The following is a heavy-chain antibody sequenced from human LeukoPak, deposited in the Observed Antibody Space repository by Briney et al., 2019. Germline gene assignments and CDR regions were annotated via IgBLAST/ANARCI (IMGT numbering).Heavy chain of an antibody. Sequence: PSQTLSLTCTVSGGSVSSSTYYWSWIRQPPGKGLEWIGNIYYSGSTYYNPSLTSRVTMSVDTSNNQFSLKMHSVTAADTAVYYCARLSKGRFFDYIFDYWGQGTLVTVSS. J-gene: IGHJ4*02. V-gene: IGHV4-39*01. CDR2: IYYSGST. D-gene: IGHD3-9*01. CDR1: GGSVSSSTYY. CDR3: ARLSKGRFFDYIFDY.